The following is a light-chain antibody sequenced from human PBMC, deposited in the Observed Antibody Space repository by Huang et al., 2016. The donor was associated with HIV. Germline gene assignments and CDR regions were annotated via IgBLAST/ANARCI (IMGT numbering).Light chain of an antibody. Sequence: EIVMTQSPVTLSVSPGERATTFCRASQSVGSSLAWYQLQPGQAPRLLVYGTATRATVIPARFSGSGYGTEFTLTISSLQSEEFAFYYCQQYDDWPRGFTFGPGTTVDIK. CDR2: GTA. V-gene: IGKV3-15*01. J-gene: IGKJ3*01. CDR3: QQYDDWPRGFT. CDR1: QSVGSS.